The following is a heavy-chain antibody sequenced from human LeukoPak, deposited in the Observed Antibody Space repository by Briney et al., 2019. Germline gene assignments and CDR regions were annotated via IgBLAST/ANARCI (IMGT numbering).Heavy chain of an antibody. J-gene: IGHJ4*02. D-gene: IGHD3-22*01. CDR1: GFTFSSYA. CDR2: ISGSGGST. V-gene: IGHV3-23*01. CDR3: AKSLYYYDSSGYYYEGYYFDY. Sequence: GGSLRLSCAASGFTFSSYAMSWVRQAPGKGLEWVSAISGSGGSTYYADSVKGRFTISRDHSKNTLYLQMNSLRAEDTAVYYCAKSLYYYDSSGYYYEGYYFDYWGQGTLVTVSS.